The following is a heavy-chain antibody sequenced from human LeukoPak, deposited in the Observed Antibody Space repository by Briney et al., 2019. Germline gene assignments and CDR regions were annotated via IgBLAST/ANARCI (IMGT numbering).Heavy chain of an antibody. CDR3: AKVGTDLDFDY. J-gene: IGHJ4*02. Sequence: GRSLRLSCAASGFTFSSYGMHWVRQAPGKGLEWVAVISYDGSSKYYADSVKGRFTISRDNSKNTLYLQMNSLRAEDTAVYYCAKVGTDLDFDYWGQGTLVTVSS. V-gene: IGHV3-30*18. CDR1: GFTFSSYG. CDR2: ISYDGSSK. D-gene: IGHD2-21*02.